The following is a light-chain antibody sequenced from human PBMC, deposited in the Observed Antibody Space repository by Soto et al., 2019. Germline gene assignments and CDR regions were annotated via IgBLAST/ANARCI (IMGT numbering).Light chain of an antibody. J-gene: IGKJ5*01. CDR2: RTF. CDR3: QQYDTSPPT. Sequence: EIVLTQSPGTLSLSPGERANLSCRASQTIASRYLAWYQHQPGQAPRLLIYRTFARAPGIPDRLSGGESGTDFTLTVSRLEREDVAVYYCQQYDTSPPTFGHGTRRDIK. CDR1: QTIASRY. V-gene: IGKV3-20*01.